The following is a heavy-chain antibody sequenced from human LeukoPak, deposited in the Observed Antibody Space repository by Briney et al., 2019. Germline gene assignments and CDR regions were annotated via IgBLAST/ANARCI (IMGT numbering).Heavy chain of an antibody. V-gene: IGHV3-30-3*01. CDR3: ARDARGVKGPNWFDP. CDR1: GFTFSSYA. D-gene: IGHD3-10*01. CDR2: ISYDGSNK. J-gene: IGHJ5*02. Sequence: RSXXXSXAASGFTFSSYAMHWVRQAPGKGLEWVAVISYDGSNKYYADSVKGRFTISRDNSKNTLYLQMNSLRAEDTAVYYCARDARGVKGPNWFDPWGQGTPVTVSS.